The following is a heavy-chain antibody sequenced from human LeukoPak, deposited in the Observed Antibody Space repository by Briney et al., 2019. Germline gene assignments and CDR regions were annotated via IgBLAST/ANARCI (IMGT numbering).Heavy chain of an antibody. CDR3: ARAAKVGYCSGGSCYTYYYYYMDV. Sequence: PGGSLRLSCAASGFTFSSYSMNRVRQAPGKGLEWVSSISSSSSYIYYADSVKGRFTISRDNAKNSLYLQMNSLRAEDTAVYYCARAAKVGYCSGGSCYTYYYYYMDVWGKGTTVTVSS. V-gene: IGHV3-21*01. CDR1: GFTFSSYS. J-gene: IGHJ6*03. CDR2: ISSSSSYI. D-gene: IGHD2-15*01.